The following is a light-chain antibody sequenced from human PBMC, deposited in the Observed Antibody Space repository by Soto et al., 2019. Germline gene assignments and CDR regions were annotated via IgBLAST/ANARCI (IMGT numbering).Light chain of an antibody. J-gene: IGKJ4*02. CDR3: MQRRDFPFT. CDR1: QSLFDSDDGNTY. Sequence: IVMTQIPLSLPVAPGVSASISCRSSQSLFDSDDGNTYLDWYLQKPGQSPQLLIYMVSSRASGVTDRFSGTGSGTYFTLRISRVEAEDVGVYYCMQRRDFPFTFGGGTKVDIK. V-gene: IGKV2-40*01. CDR2: MVS.